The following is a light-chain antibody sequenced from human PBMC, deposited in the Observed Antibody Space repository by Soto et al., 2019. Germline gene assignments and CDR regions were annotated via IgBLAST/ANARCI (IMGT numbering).Light chain of an antibody. V-gene: IGLV4-69*01. J-gene: IGLJ1*01. Sequence: QLVLTQSPSASASLGASVKLTCTLSSGHISYAIAWHQQQPEKGPRYLMKLNSDGSHSTGDGLPDRFSGSSSGAERYLIISSLQSEDEADYYCQTWGTGIHVFGTGTKLTVL. CDR1: SGHISYA. CDR2: LNSDGSH. CDR3: QTWGTGIHV.